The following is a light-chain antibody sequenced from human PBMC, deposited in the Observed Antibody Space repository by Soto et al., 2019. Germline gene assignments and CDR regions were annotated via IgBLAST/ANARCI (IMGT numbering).Light chain of an antibody. CDR3: QQLRMYPST. Sequence: IQLTQSPSSLSASVGDRVTITCRASKDIAIYLAWYQQKPGEAPKLLIYAASSLYGGVPSRFSGSGSGTDFALTITILQAEDFATYYCQQLRMYPSTVGGGTKVDSK. CDR1: KDIAIY. V-gene: IGKV1-9*01. CDR2: AAS. J-gene: IGKJ4*01.